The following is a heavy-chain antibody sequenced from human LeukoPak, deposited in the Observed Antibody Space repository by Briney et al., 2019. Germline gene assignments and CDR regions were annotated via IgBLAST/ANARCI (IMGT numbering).Heavy chain of an antibody. CDR1: NGSFSGYY. CDR2: IYHSGST. CDR3: ARSPHIWFSERGWFDP. V-gene: IGHV4-34*01. J-gene: IGHJ5*02. Sequence: SETLSLTCAVYNGSFSGYYWGWIRQPPGKGLEWIGSIYHSGSTYYNPSLKSRVTIAVVTSKNQFSLKLSSVTAADTAVYFCARSPHIWFSERGWFDPWGQGTLVTVSS. D-gene: IGHD3-10*01.